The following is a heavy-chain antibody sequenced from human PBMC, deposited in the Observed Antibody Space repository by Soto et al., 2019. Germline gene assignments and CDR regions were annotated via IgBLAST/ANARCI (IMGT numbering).Heavy chain of an antibody. D-gene: IGHD5-18*01. V-gene: IGHV5-10-1*01. J-gene: IGHJ6*02. CDR2: IDPSDSYT. CDR3: ASGRGYSYVYGTDV. CDR1: GYSFTSYW. Sequence: GESLKISCKGSGYSFTSYWIGWVRQMPGKGLEWMGRIDPSDSYTNYSPSFQGHVTISADKSISTAYLQWSSLKASDTAMYYCASGRGYSYVYGTDVWGQGTTVTVSS.